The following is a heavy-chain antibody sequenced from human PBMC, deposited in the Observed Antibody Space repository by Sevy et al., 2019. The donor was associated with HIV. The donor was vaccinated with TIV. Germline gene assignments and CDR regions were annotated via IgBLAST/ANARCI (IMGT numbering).Heavy chain of an antibody. V-gene: IGHV3-30*04. D-gene: IGHD6-19*01. CDR2: ISYDGSDK. Sequence: GGSLRLSCEASRLIFDTYAMHWVRRAPGQGLEWVAVISYDGSDKYYADAVEGRFTISRDNSKNTLYLQMNSLRTDDTAVYYCARVDYRSGWYVFVDYWGQGTPVTVSS. J-gene: IGHJ4*02. CDR1: RLIFDTYA. CDR3: ARVDYRSGWYVFVDY.